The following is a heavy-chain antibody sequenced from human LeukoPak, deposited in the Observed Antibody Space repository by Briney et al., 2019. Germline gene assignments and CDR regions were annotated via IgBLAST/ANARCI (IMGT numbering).Heavy chain of an antibody. CDR3: ARGRSITLLRGVAMSDGFDI. D-gene: IGHD3-10*01. V-gene: IGHV3-21*06. Sequence: GGSLRLSCAASGFTFSNYGMNWVRQAPGKGLEWVSFTDTSGRYVYYGDSVKGRFTLSRDNAKNLLFLQMNGLRAEDTALYYCARGRSITLLRGVAMSDGFDICGQGAMVAVSS. CDR1: GFTFSNYG. CDR2: TDTSGRYV. J-gene: IGHJ3*02.